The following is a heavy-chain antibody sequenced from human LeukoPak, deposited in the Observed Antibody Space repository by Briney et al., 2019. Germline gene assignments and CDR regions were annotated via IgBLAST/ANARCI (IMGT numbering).Heavy chain of an antibody. V-gene: IGHV4-39*07. Sequence: SETLSLICTVSGGSISSSSYYWGWIRQPPGKGLEWIGSIYYSGSTYYNPSLKSRVTISVDTSKNQFSLKLSSVTAADTAVYYCARDLYCSSTSCYNYGMDVWGQGTTVTVSS. J-gene: IGHJ6*02. D-gene: IGHD2-2*02. CDR1: GGSISSSSYY. CDR3: ARDLYCSSTSCYNYGMDV. CDR2: IYYSGST.